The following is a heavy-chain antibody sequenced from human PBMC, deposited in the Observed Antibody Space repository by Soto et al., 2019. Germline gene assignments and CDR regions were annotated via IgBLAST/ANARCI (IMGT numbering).Heavy chain of an antibody. J-gene: IGHJ5*02. V-gene: IGHV4-34*01. D-gene: IGHD2-2*01. CDR3: ARGRGEVVVVPAASFDP. CDR2: INHSGST. CDR1: GGSFSGYY. Sequence: SETLSLTCAVYGGSFSGYYWSWIRQPPGKGLEWIGEINHSGSTNYNPSLKSRVTISVDTSKNQFSLKLSSVTAAGTAVYYCARGRGEVVVVPAASFDPWGQGTLVTVSS.